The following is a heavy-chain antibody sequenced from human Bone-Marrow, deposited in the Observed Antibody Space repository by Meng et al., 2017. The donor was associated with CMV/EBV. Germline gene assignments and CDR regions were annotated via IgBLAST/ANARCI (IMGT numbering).Heavy chain of an antibody. J-gene: IGHJ4*02. CDR3: AKHTSYYAFSSGYSLGTSFYFDY. V-gene: IGHV4-39*01. CDR1: GGSIISTNDY. CDR2: IYYSGST. D-gene: IGHD3-3*01. Sequence: GSLRLSCTVSGGSIISTNDYWGWIRQSPGKGLEWIATIYYSGSTNYNPSLNGRVTISVDTSRHQFSLRLYSVTAAGTAVYYCAKHTSYYAFSSGYSLGTSFYFDYWGQGTLVTVSS.